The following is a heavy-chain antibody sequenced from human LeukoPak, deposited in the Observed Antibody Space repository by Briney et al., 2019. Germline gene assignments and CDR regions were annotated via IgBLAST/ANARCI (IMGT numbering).Heavy chain of an antibody. CDR2: FDPGDRET. CDR1: VYTLTELS. D-gene: IGHD2-2*01. J-gene: IGHJ6*02. V-gene: IGHV1-24*01. CDR3: ATVGREPRPSCPRCYYYYGMDV. Sequence: ASVKVSCKVSVYTLTELSMHWVRQAPGKGLGWMGGFDPGDRETIYAQKFQGRVTMTEDTSTDTAYMELSSLRSEDTAVYYCATVGREPRPSCPRCYYYYGMDVWGQGTTVIVSS.